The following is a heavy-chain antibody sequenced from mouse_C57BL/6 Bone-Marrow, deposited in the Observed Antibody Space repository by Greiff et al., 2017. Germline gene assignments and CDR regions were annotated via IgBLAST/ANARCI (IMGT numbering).Heavy chain of an antibody. D-gene: IGHD2-4*01. Sequence: VQLQQSGPGLVQPSQSLSITCTVSGFSLTSYGVHWVRQSPGKGLEWLGVIWSGGSTDYNAAFISRLSISKDNSKSQVFLKMNSLQADDTAIYYCARSADYDYEGFAYWGQGTLVTVSA. CDR3: ARSADYDYEGFAY. CDR1: GFSLTSYG. CDR2: IWSGGST. J-gene: IGHJ3*01. V-gene: IGHV2-2*01.